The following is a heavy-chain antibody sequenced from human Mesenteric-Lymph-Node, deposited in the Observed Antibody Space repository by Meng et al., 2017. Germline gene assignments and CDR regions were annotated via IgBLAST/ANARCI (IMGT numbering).Heavy chain of an antibody. CDR2: IWYDGSNK. CDR1: GFTFSSYG. V-gene: IGHV3-33*01. CDR3: ARGKSPGYSSSWSPIDY. J-gene: IGHJ4*02. Sequence: GGPLRLSCAASGFTFSSYGMHWVRQAPGKGLEWVAVIWYDGSNKYYADSVKGRFTISRDNSKNTLYLQMNSLRAEDTAVYYCARGKSPGYSSSWSPIDYWGQGTLVTVSS. D-gene: IGHD6-13*01.